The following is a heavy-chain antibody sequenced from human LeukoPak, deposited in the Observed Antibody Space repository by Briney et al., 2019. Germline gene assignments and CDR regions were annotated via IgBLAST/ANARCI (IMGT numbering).Heavy chain of an antibody. Sequence: GGSLRLSCAAFGFTFSSSGMHWVRQAPGKGLEWVAVISYDGEKTYYGDSVKGRFTISRDNAKNSLYLQMNSLRAEDTAVYYCARPPQFGVDYWGQGTLVTVSS. CDR1: GFTFSSSG. J-gene: IGHJ4*02. V-gene: IGHV3-30*03. CDR2: ISYDGEKT. D-gene: IGHD3-3*01. CDR3: ARPPQFGVDY.